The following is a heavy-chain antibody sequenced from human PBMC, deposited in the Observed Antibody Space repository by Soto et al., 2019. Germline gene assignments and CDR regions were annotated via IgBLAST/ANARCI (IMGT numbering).Heavy chain of an antibody. CDR3: ARDLWPREYFDY. CDR2: ISSSSSYI. J-gene: IGHJ4*02. V-gene: IGHV3-21*01. Sequence: GGSLRLSCAASGFTFSSYAMNWVRQAPGKGLEWVSSISSSSSYIYYADSVKGRFTISRDDAKNSLYLQMNSLRAEDTAVYYCARDLWPREYFDYWGQGTLVTVSS. CDR1: GFTFSSYA.